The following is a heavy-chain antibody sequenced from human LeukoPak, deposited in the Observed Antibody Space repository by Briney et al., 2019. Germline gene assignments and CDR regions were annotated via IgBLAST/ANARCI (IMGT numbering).Heavy chain of an antibody. J-gene: IGHJ4*02. CDR2: ISSSSSYI. CDR1: GFTFSSYG. D-gene: IGHD3-22*01. V-gene: IGHV3-21*01. CDR3: ARDQGANYYDSSGYAVFDY. Sequence: GGSLRLSCAASGFTFSSYGMHWVRQAPGKGLEWVSSISSSSSYIYYADSVKGRFTISRDNAKNSLYLQMNSLRAEDTAVYYCARDQGANYYDSSGYAVFDYWGQGTLVTVSS.